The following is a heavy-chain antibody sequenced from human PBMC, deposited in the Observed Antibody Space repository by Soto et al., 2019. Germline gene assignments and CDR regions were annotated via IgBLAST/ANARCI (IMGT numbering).Heavy chain of an antibody. CDR1: RASIRSYY. CDR2: IYYTGSN. D-gene: IGHD6-13*01. J-gene: IGHJ6*02. CDR3: TRRSPHYYYYGMDV. Sequence: SETLSLTCTVSRASIRSYYWAWIRQPPGKGLEWIGYIYYTGSNKYNPSLKSRATISLDTSNDQFSLKVNSVTTADTAVYYCTRRSPHYYYYGMDVWGQGTTVTVSS. V-gene: IGHV4-59*01.